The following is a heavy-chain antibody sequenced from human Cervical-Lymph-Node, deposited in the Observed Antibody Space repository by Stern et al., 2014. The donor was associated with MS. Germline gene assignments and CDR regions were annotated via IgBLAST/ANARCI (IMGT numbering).Heavy chain of an antibody. V-gene: IGHV3-49*03. J-gene: IGHJ4*02. D-gene: IGHD5-18*01. CDR1: GFNFATYA. Sequence: EVQLVESGGGLVQPGRSLRLSCTASGFNFATYAITWFRQAPGTGLEWVGFIRSKTYGGTTEDAASVKGRFTISRDDSKSTAYLQMNGLKTEDTALYYCTRYSGYTYGDFDYWGQGTLVTVSS. CDR3: TRYSGYTYGDFDY. CDR2: IRSKTYGGTT.